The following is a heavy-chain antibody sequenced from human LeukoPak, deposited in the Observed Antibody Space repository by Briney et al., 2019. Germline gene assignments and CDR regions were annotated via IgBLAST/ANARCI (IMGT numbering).Heavy chain of an antibody. Sequence: PSETLSLTCTVSGGSVSIGTYSWSWIRQPAGKGLEWIGRIYSSGGTNYNPSLKSRVTISVDTSKNQFSLKLTSVTAADTAVYYCARAIVPTRGGFDYWGQGILVTVSS. D-gene: IGHD2-2*01. V-gene: IGHV4-61*02. J-gene: IGHJ4*02. CDR3: ARAIVPTRGGFDY. CDR1: GGSVSIGTYS. CDR2: IYSSGGT.